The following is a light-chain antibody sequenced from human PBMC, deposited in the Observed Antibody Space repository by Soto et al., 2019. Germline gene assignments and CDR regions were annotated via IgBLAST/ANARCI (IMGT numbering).Light chain of an antibody. V-gene: IGLV1-40*01. J-gene: IGLJ1*01. CDR3: QSSDNRLTTSYV. CDR2: ANT. CDR1: SSNIGAGYD. Sequence: QSVLTQPPSVSGAPGQRVTISCTGNSSNIGAGYDVQWYQQLPGTAPKLRIYANTNRPSGVPARVSGSKSCTSASLAITGLQAEDEADYYCQSSDNRLTTSYVFGSGTKLTVL.